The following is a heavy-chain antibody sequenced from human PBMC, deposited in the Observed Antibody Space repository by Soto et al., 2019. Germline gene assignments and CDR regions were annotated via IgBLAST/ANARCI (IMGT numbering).Heavy chain of an antibody. CDR3: ARGPSSLTRFDY. CDR2: ISYDGSNK. V-gene: IGHV3-30-3*01. J-gene: IGHJ4*02. Sequence: LRLSCAASGFTFSSYAMHWVRQAPGKGLEWVAVISYDGSNKYYADSVKGRFTISRDNSKNTLYLQMNSLRAEDTAVCYCARGPSSLTRFDYWGQGTLVTVSS. D-gene: IGHD2-2*01. CDR1: GFTFSSYA.